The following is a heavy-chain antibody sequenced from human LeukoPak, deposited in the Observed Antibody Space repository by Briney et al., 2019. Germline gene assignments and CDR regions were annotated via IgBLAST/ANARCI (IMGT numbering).Heavy chain of an antibody. J-gene: IGHJ4*02. Sequence: GATVKVSCKASGYTFTGYYMHWVRQAPGQGLEWMGWINPNSGGTNYAQKFQGRVTMTRDTSISTAYMELSRLRSDDTAVYYCAINSLCGGDCYDPNFDYWGQGTLVTVSS. CDR1: GYTFTGYY. CDR3: AINSLCGGDCYDPNFDY. D-gene: IGHD2-21*02. V-gene: IGHV1-2*02. CDR2: INPNSGGT.